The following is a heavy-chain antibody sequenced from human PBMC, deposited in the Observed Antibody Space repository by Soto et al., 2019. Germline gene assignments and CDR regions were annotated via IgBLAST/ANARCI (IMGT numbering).Heavy chain of an antibody. V-gene: IGHV4-39*01. CDR2: IYYSGST. CDR1: GGSISSSSYY. J-gene: IGHJ4*02. CDR3: ASRSRYYYDSSGYSNWGYFDY. D-gene: IGHD3-22*01. Sequence: SETLSLTCTVSGGSISSSSYYWGWIRQPPGKGLEWIGSIYYSGSTYYNPSLKSRVTISVDTSKNQFSLKLSSVTAADTAVYYCASRSRYYYDSSGYSNWGYFDYWGQGTLVTVSS.